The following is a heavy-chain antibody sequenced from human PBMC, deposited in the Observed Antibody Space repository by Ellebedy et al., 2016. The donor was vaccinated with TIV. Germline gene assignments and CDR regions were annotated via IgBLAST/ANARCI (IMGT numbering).Heavy chain of an antibody. D-gene: IGHD3-22*01. J-gene: IGHJ4*02. CDR2: IWYDGSNK. CDR3: ARGVVITQFDY. V-gene: IGHV3-30*19. Sequence: GGSLRLSXAASGSTFSSYGMHWVRQAPGKGLEWVAVIWYDGSNKYYADSVKGRFTISRDNSKNTLYLQMNSLRAEATAVYYCARGVVITQFDYWGQGTLVTVSS. CDR1: GSTFSSYG.